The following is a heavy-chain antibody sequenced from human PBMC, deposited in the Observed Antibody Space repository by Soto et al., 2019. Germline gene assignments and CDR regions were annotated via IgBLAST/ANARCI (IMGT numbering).Heavy chain of an antibody. Sequence: SETLSLTCAVSSGSISSRSWWSWVRQPPGKGLAWIGEIYHSGNTNYNPSLKSRVTISVDKSKNQFSLKLSSVTAADTAVYFCARDPGDGSGWSDWGQGTLVTVSS. D-gene: IGHD6-19*01. CDR3: ARDPGDGSGWSD. CDR2: IYHSGNT. CDR1: SGSISSRSW. V-gene: IGHV4-4*02. J-gene: IGHJ4*02.